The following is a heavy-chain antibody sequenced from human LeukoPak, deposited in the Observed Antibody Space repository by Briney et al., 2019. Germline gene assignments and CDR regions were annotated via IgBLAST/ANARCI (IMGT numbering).Heavy chain of an antibody. J-gene: IGHJ6*03. D-gene: IGHD3-10*01. CDR2: IYKNAIT. V-gene: IGHV3-53*01. CDR3: ARSLRVRGVPDYMDV. Sequence: GGSLRLSCAASGFTFSSYAMSWVRQAPGKGLEWVSVIYKNAITYHADTVMGRFTISRDNTKNMLYLQMNSLRADDTAVYYCARSLRVRGVPDYMDVWGKGTTVIISS. CDR1: GFTFSSYA.